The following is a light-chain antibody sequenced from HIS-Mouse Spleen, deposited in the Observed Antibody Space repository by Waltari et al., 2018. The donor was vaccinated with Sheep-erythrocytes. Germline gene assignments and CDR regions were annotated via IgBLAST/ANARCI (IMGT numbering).Light chain of an antibody. CDR3: CSYAGSYTVV. Sequence: QSALTQPRSVSGSPGQSVTISCTVTSSDVGGYNYFPWYQQHPGKAPKLMIYYVSKRPSGVPDRFSGSKSGNTASLTISGLQAEDEADYYCCSYAGSYTVVFGGGTKLTVL. V-gene: IGLV2-11*01. CDR1: SSDVGGYNY. J-gene: IGLJ2*01. CDR2: YVS.